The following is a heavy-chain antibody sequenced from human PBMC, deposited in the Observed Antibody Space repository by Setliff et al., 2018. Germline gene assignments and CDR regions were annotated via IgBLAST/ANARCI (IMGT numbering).Heavy chain of an antibody. V-gene: IGHV4-59*01. Sequence: SETLSLTCAVSGAAISTYHWSWLRQPPGKGLEWIGYVSYGGSTKYNPSLESRVTISLDAPKNQFSLQLSSVSDGDTAVYYCARDQFSSGWYGPPESYFDCWGQGILVTVSS. J-gene: IGHJ4*02. D-gene: IGHD6-19*01. CDR3: ARDQFSSGWYGPPESYFDC. CDR2: VSYGGST. CDR1: GAAISTYH.